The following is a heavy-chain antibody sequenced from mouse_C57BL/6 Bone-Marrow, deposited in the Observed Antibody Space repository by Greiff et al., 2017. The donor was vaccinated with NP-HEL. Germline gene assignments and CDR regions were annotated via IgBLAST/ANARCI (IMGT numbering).Heavy chain of an antibody. Sequence: VQLQESGPGLVQPSQSLSITCTVSGFSLTSYGVHWVRQSPGKGLEWLGVIWSGGSTDYNAAFISRLSISKDNSKSQVFFKMNSLQADDTAIYYCARSGYYGSSSEYYYAMDYWGQGTSVTVSS. CDR3: ARSGYYGSSSEYYYAMDY. V-gene: IGHV2-2*01. CDR1: GFSLTSYG. D-gene: IGHD1-1*01. CDR2: IWSGGST. J-gene: IGHJ4*01.